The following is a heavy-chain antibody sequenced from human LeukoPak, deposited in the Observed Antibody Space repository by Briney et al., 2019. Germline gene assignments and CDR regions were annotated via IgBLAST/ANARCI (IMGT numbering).Heavy chain of an antibody. J-gene: IGHJ6*03. CDR1: GGTFSSNG. D-gene: IGHD3-10*01. V-gene: IGHV1-69*10. CDR3: AKTVRGPDNHGSGSYYSFYFMNM. Sequence: SVKVSCKASGGTFSSNGVSWVRQAPGQGLEWMGGVTPILGTANYAPMFQGRVTITADKSTSTAYMELRSLRAEDTAVYYCAKTVRGPDNHGSGSYYSFYFMNMWGEGTSVTVSS. CDR2: VTPILGTA.